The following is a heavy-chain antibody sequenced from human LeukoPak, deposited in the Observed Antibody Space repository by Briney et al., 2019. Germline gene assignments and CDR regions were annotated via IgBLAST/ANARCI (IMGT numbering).Heavy chain of an antibody. D-gene: IGHD5-18*01. CDR1: GFTFGSYA. CDR2: ISSNGGST. J-gene: IGHJ4*02. V-gene: IGHV3-64*02. CDR3: ARGIGGGYSYGYLAY. Sequence: GGSLRLSCAASGFTFGSYAMYWVRQAPGKGLEYVSAISSNGGSTYYADSVKGRFTISRGTSNNMLYLQMGSLRAEDMAVYYCARGIGGGYSYGYLAYWGQGILVTVPS.